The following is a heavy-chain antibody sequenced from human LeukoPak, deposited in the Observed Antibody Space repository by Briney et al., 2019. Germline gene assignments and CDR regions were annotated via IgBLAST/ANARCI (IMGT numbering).Heavy chain of an antibody. CDR1: GGSISSYY. CDR2: IYYSGST. J-gene: IGHJ6*03. Sequence: PSETLSLTCTVSGGSISSYYWSWIRQPPGKGLEWIGYIYYSGSTNYNPSLKSRGTISVDTSKNQFSLKLSSVTAADTAVYYCATSPASYYYMDVWGKGTTVTISS. D-gene: IGHD2-2*01. CDR3: ATSPASYYYMDV. V-gene: IGHV4-59*01.